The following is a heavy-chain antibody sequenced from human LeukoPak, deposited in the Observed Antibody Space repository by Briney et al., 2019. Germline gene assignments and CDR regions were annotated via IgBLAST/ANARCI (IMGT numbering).Heavy chain of an antibody. Sequence: SETLSLTCAVYGGSFSGYYWSWIRQPPGEGLEWIGEINHSGSTNYNPSLKSRVTISVDTSKNQFSLKLSSVTAADTAVYYCARGYCSSTSCPNWFDPWGQGTLVTVSS. V-gene: IGHV4-34*01. D-gene: IGHD2-2*01. CDR2: INHSGST. CDR3: ARGYCSSTSCPNWFDP. CDR1: GGSFSGYY. J-gene: IGHJ5*02.